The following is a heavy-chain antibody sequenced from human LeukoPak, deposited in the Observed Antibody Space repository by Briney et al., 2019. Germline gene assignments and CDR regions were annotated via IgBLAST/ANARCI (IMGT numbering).Heavy chain of an antibody. J-gene: IGHJ4*02. CDR2: IRSQGYGGTT. CDR1: GFNFDIYA. CDR3: TRARRPEVGPMYYFDY. D-gene: IGHD1-26*01. V-gene: IGHV3-49*04. Sequence: GGSLRLSCTTSGFNFDIYAMSWVRQAPGKGLEWVGFIRSQGYGGTTEYAASVKGRFTISRDDSKNIAYLQMNSLKTEDTAVYYCTRARRPEVGPMYYFDYWGQGTLVTVSS.